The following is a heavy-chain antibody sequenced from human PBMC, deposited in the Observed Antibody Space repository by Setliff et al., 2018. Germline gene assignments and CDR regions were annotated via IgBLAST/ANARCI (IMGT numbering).Heavy chain of an antibody. CDR1: GGSISTYY. Sequence: PSETLSLTCTVSGGSISTYYWTWIRQPPGKALEWIGYIYYSGTTNYSPSLKSRVTISIDMSKNQFSLKLNSVTAADTAVYYCARDLYSSSSGGFYYYYYYMDVWGKGTTVTVSS. CDR3: ARDLYSSSSGGFYYYYYYMDV. D-gene: IGHD6-6*01. V-gene: IGHV4-59*01. J-gene: IGHJ6*03. CDR2: IYYSGTT.